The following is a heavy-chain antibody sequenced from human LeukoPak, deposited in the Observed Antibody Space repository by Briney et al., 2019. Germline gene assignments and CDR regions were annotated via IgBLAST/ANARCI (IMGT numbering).Heavy chain of an antibody. Sequence: PGGSLRLSCAASGFTFSSYAMHWVRQAPGKGLEWVAVISYDGSNKYYADSVKGRFTISRDNSKNTLYLQMNSLRAEDTAVYYCARGSIAAAGPMRKTAEYLQHWGQGTLVTVSS. J-gene: IGHJ1*01. CDR3: ARGSIAAAGPMRKTAEYLQH. CDR2: ISYDGSNK. D-gene: IGHD6-13*01. CDR1: GFTFSSYA. V-gene: IGHV3-30-3*01.